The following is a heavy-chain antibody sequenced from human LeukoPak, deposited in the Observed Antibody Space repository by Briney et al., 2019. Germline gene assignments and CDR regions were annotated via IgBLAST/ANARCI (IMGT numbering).Heavy chain of an antibody. CDR2: IRSKANSYAT. V-gene: IGHV3-73*01. CDR1: GFTFSGSA. CDR3: TRPLLSGSYYGLWYFDL. Sequence: GGSLRRSCAASGFTFSGSAMHWVRQASGKGLEWVGRIRSKANSYATAYAASVKGRFTISRDDSKNTAYLQMNSLKTEDTAVYYCTRPLLSGSYYGLWYFDLWGRGTLVTVSS. D-gene: IGHD1-26*01. J-gene: IGHJ2*01.